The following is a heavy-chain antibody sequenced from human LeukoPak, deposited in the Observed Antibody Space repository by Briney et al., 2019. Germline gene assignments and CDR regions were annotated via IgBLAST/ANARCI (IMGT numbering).Heavy chain of an antibody. Sequence: SETLSLTCSVSGVSISSSLYFWGWIRPPPGKLLGWIGNIYYTGTTYYNPSLKGLVTVSVDTSKNPFSLKVTPVTAADTAVYYCARDVVTKIQYWGQGILVSVSS. V-gene: IGHV4-39*07. CDR3: ARDVVTKIQY. D-gene: IGHD3-22*01. CDR1: GVSISSSLYF. J-gene: IGHJ4*02. CDR2: IYYTGTT.